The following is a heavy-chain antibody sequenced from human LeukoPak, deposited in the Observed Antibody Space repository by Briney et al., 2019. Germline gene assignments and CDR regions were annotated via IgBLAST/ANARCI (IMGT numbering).Heavy chain of an antibody. V-gene: IGHV4-59*01. Sequence: SLTCTXSGGSXSSYYWSWIRQPPGKGLEWIGYIYYSGSTNYNPSLKSRVTISVDTSKNQFSLKLSSVTAADTAVYYCARDPNYYYGMDVWGQGTTVTVSS. CDR2: IYYSGST. J-gene: IGHJ6*02. CDR3: ARDPNYYYGMDV. CDR1: GGSXSSYY.